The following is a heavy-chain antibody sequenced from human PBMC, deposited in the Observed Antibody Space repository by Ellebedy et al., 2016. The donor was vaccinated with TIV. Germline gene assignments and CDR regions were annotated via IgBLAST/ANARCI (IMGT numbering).Heavy chain of an antibody. V-gene: IGHV3-23*01. CDR2: ISNGGDTT. J-gene: IGHJ4*02. D-gene: IGHD6-13*01. CDR1: GCTFGCCA. Sequence: GESLKISCAASGCTFGCCAMSWVRQAPGKGLEWVSVISNGGDTTYADSVKGRFTISRDNSKNTLYLQMNSLRADDTAMYYCAKLGGVLSWYADYWGLGTLVTVSP. CDR3: AKLGGVLSWYADY.